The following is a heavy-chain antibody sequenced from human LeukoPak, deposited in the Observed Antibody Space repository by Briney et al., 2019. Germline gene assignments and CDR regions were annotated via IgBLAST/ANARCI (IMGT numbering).Heavy chain of an antibody. CDR1: GYTLTELS. Sequence: GASVKVSCKVSGYTLTELSMHWVRQAPGKGLEWMGGFDPEDGETIYAQKFQGRVTMTEDTSTDTAYMELSSLRSEDTAVYYCASLISPGYSSSFELYWGQGTLVTVSS. CDR3: ASLISPGYSSSFELY. CDR2: FDPEDGET. D-gene: IGHD6-13*01. V-gene: IGHV1-24*01. J-gene: IGHJ4*02.